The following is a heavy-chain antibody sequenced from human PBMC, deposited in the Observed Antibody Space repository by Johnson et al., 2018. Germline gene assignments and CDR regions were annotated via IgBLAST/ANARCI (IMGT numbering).Heavy chain of an antibody. Sequence: VQLVQSGGGLVQHGESLRLSCAASGFPFGTYAMSWVRQAPGTGLEWVPGMSATVGPTSYADSVKGRFTISRDNSRNPMYLEMNSLGAEDKAIYYCAKILTAAADPFSYGRVVWGQGTTVTVSS. D-gene: IGHD6-13*01. J-gene: IGHJ6*02. CDR2: MSATVGPT. V-gene: IGHV3-23*04. CDR1: GFPFGTYA. CDR3: AKILTAAADPFSYGRVV.